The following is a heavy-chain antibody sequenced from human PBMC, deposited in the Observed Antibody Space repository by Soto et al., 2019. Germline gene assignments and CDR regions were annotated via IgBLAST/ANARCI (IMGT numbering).Heavy chain of an antibody. Sequence: LSLTCAVSGYSISSGYYWGWIRQPPGKGLEWIGSIYHSGSTYYNPSLKSRVTISVDTSKNQFSLKLSSVTAADTAVYYCARVNQDIVVVPASHWFDPWGQGTLVTVSS. CDR2: IYHSGST. J-gene: IGHJ5*02. CDR1: GYSISSGYY. D-gene: IGHD2-2*01. CDR3: ARVNQDIVVVPASHWFDP. V-gene: IGHV4-38-2*01.